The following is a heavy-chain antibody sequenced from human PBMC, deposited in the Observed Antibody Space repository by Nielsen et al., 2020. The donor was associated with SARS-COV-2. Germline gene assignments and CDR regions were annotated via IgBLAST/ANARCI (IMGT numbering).Heavy chain of an antibody. Sequence: SETLSLTCTVSGGSVSSGSYYWSWIRQPPGKGLEWIGYIYYSGSTNYNPSLKSRVTISVDTSKNQFSLKLSSVTAADTAVYYCARSIVDYGDWGNYFFGMDVWGQGTTVTVSS. CDR3: ARSIVDYGDWGNYFFGMDV. CDR2: IYYSGST. D-gene: IGHD4-17*01. CDR1: GGSVSSGSYY. J-gene: IGHJ6*02. V-gene: IGHV4-61*01.